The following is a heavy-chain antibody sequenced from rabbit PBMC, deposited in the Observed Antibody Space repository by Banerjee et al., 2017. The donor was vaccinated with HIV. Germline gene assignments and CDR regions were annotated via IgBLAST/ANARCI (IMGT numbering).Heavy chain of an antibody. Sequence: QEQLEESGGDLVKPEGSLTLTCTASGFSFSSNYYMCWVRQAPGKGLEWIACSDVGVSGSTYYANWAKGRFTISKASSTTVTLQMTSLTAADTATYFCARDAYPGYGGDGLWGPGTLVTVS. D-gene: IGHD7-1*01. J-gene: IGHJ4*01. V-gene: IGHV1S45*01. CDR1: GFSFSSNYY. CDR2: SDVGVSGST. CDR3: ARDAYPGYGGDGL.